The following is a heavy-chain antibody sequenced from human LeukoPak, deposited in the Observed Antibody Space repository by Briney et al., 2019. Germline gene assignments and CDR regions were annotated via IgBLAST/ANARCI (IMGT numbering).Heavy chain of an antibody. CDR3: ARQYCSSTSCHFDY. J-gene: IGHJ4*02. CDR2: IYYSGST. D-gene: IGHD2-2*01. V-gene: IGHV4-39*01. Sequence: PSETLSLTCIVSGDSISSSSYYWGWIRQPPGKGLEWIGSIYYSGSTYYNPSLKSRVTISVDTSKNQFSLKLSSVTAADTATYYCARQYCSSTSCHFDYWGQETLVTVSS. CDR1: GDSISSSSYY.